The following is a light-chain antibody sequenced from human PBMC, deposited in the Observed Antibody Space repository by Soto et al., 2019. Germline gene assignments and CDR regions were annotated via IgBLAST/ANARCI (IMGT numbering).Light chain of an antibody. CDR1: QSVSSSY. J-gene: IGKJ1*01. CDR3: QQYVSSRWT. CDR2: GAS. V-gene: IGKV3-20*01. Sequence: EIVLTQSPGTLSLSPGERATLSCRASQSVSSSYLAWYQQKPGQAPRLLIYGASSRATGIPDRFSGSGSGTDFTLTISRLEPEDFAVYYCQQYVSSRWTFGQGTKVAIK.